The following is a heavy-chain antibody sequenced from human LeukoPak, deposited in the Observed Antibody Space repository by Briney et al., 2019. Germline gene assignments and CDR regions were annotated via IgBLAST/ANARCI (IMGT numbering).Heavy chain of an antibody. CDR3: ARVWDGYSGYPYYFDY. CDR2: ISSNGGST. V-gene: IGHV3-64D*06. CDR1: GFTFSSYA. Sequence: GGSLRLSCSASGFTFSSYAMHWVRQAPGKGLEYVSAISSNGGSTYYADSVKGRFTISRDNSKNTLYLQMSSLRAEDTAVYYCARVWDGYSGYPYYFDYWGQGTLVTVSS. D-gene: IGHD5-12*01. J-gene: IGHJ4*02.